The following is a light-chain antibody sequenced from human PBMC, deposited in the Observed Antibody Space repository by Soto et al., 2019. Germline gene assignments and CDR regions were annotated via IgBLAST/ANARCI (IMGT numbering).Light chain of an antibody. CDR2: GVF. V-gene: IGKV3-20*01. Sequence: ETVLTQSPGTVSLSPGERATLSCRTSQSVKSNYLAWYQQKPGQAPRLLIYGVFNRATGIPDRFSGSGSGTDFTLTISGLEPEDSAVYYCKHYDGSPLTFGKGTKLEIK. CDR1: QSVKSNY. CDR3: KHYDGSPLT. J-gene: IGKJ2*01.